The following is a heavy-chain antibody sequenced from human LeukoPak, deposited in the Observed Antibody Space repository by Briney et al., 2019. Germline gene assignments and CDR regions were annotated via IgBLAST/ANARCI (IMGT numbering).Heavy chain of an antibody. V-gene: IGHV3-66*01. Sequence: PGGSLRLSCAASGFTVSSNYMSWVRQAPGKGPEWVSVMYIDGSTHYAESVKGRFTISRDNSKNTLYLQMNSLRAEDTAVYYCARAQAFDYWGQGTLVTVSS. CDR1: GFTVSSNY. J-gene: IGHJ4*02. CDR3: ARAQAFDY. CDR2: MYIDGST.